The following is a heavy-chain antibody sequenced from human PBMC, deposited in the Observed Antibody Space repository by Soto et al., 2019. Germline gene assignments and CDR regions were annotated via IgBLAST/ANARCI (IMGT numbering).Heavy chain of an antibody. CDR2: IIPIFGTA. V-gene: IGHV1-69*13. D-gene: IGHD6-13*01. CDR3: ASSAAGRRDFDY. J-gene: IGHJ4*02. Sequence: SVKVSCKASGGTFSSYAISWVRQAPGQGLEWMGGIIPIFGTANYAQKFQGRVTITSTAYMELSSLRSEDTAVYYCASSAAGRRDFDYWGQGTLVTVSS. CDR1: GGTFSSYA.